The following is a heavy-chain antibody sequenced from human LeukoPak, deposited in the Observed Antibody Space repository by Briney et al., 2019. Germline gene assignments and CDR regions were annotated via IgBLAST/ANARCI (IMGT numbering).Heavy chain of an antibody. Sequence: GASVKVSCKVSGYTLTELSMHWVRQAPGKGLEWMGGFDPEDGETIHAQKFQGRVTMTEDTSTSTAYMELRSLRSDDTAVYYCARDGDMVRGVKVFWFDPWGQGTLVTVSS. CDR1: GYTLTELS. D-gene: IGHD3-10*01. CDR3: ARDGDMVRGVKVFWFDP. V-gene: IGHV1-24*01. J-gene: IGHJ5*02. CDR2: FDPEDGET.